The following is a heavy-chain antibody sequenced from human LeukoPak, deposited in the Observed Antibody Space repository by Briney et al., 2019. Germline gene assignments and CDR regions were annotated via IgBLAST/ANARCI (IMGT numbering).Heavy chain of an antibody. Sequence: GGSLRLSCAAPGFAFNTYWMHWVRQAPGKGLVWVSRIKSDGSDTTYTDSVKGRFTISRDNAKNTLYLQMNSLSAEDTAMYFCARDRGYTFDYWGQGTLVTVSS. D-gene: IGHD3-22*01. CDR3: ARDRGYTFDY. V-gene: IGHV3-74*01. J-gene: IGHJ4*02. CDR1: GFAFNTYW. CDR2: IKSDGSDT.